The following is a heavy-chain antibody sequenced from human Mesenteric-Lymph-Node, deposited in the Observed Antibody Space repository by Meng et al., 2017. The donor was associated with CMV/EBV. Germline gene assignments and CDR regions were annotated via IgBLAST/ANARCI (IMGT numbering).Heavy chain of an antibody. Sequence: GESLKISCAASGFTFSSYAMSWVRQAPGKGLEWVSAISGSGGSTYYADSVKGRFTISRDNSKDTLYLQMNSLRAEDTAVYYCATDSPVVADPYYYYHGLDVWGQGTAVTVSS. V-gene: IGHV3-23*01. CDR3: ATDSPVVADPYYYYHGLDV. CDR1: GFTFSSYA. D-gene: IGHD2-15*01. J-gene: IGHJ6*02. CDR2: ISGSGGST.